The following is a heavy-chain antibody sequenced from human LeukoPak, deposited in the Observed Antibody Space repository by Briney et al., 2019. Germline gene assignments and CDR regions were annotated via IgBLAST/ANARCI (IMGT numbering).Heavy chain of an antibody. CDR2: IWYDGSNK. CDR3: ARGGRTTWHGMDV. J-gene: IGHJ6*02. Sequence: GRSLRLSCEASGFTFSTYGMHWVRQAPGKGLEWVAVIWYDGSNKNYADSVKGRFTISRDNSKNTLYLQMNSLRAEDTAYCARGGRTTWHGMDVWGQGTTVTVSS. D-gene: IGHD4-17*01. V-gene: IGHV3-33*01. CDR1: GFTFSTYG.